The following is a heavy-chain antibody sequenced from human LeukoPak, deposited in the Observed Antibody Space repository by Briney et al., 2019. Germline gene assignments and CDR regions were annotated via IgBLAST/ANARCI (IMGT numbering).Heavy chain of an antibody. D-gene: IGHD6-13*01. Sequence: GGSLRLSCVTPGFTFSTFWMNWVRQAPGKGLEWVSSISSSSSYIYYADSVKGRFTISRDNAKNSLYLQMNSLRAEDTAVYYCAREAAGTAGGAFDIWGQGTMVTVSS. J-gene: IGHJ3*02. CDR1: GFTFSTFW. CDR3: AREAAGTAGGAFDI. V-gene: IGHV3-21*01. CDR2: ISSSSSYI.